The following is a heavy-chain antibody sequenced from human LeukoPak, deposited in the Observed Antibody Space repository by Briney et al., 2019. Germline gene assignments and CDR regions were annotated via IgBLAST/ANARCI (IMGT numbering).Heavy chain of an antibody. V-gene: IGHV3-30-3*01. Sequence: HAGGSLRLSCAASGFTFSSYGMHWVRQAPGRGLEWVSVVSYDGSNKNYEDSVKGRFTISRDNSKNTLYPQMNNLGAEDTAVYYCARVVAVTTMYQGMDVWGQGTTVTVSS. J-gene: IGHJ6*02. CDR3: ARVVAVTTMYQGMDV. D-gene: IGHD2-15*01. CDR2: VSYDGSNK. CDR1: GFTFSSYG.